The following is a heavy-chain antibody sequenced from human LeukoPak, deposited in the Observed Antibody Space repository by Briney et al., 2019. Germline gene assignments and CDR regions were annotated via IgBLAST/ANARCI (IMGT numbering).Heavy chain of an antibody. J-gene: IGHJ5*02. V-gene: IGHV3-48*01. CDR2: ISSSSSTI. D-gene: IGHD3-10*01. Sequence: GGSLRLSCAASGFTFSSYSMNWVRQAPGKGLEWVSYISSSSSTIYYADSVKGRFTISRDNAKNSLYLQMNSLRAEDTAVYYCARGYGSGTNWFDPWGQGTLVTVSS. CDR3: ARGYGSGTNWFDP. CDR1: GFTFSSYS.